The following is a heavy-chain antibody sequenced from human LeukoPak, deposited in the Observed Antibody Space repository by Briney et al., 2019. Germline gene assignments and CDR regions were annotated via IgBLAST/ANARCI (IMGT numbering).Heavy chain of an antibody. J-gene: IGHJ4*02. CDR2: IYYTGST. D-gene: IGHD6-13*01. CDR1: GGSISGYY. CDR3: ARGLGSIAAAVYFDY. V-gene: IGHV4-59*12. Sequence: PSETLSLTCTVSGGSISGYYWSWMRQPPRKGLEWIGHIYYTGSTNYNPSLKSRVTISVDTSKNQFSLKLSSLTAADTAVYYCARGLGSIAAAVYFDYWGPGTLVTVSS.